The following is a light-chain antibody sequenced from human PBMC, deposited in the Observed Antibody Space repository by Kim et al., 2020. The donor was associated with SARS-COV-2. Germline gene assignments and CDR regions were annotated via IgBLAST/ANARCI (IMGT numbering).Light chain of an antibody. CDR3: QQYGSSPT. Sequence: VSPGESATLSCRASQSVSSSYLAWYQQKPGQAPRLLIYGASSRATGIPDRFSGSGSGTDFTLTISRLEPEDFAVYYCQQYGSSPTFGGGTKVEIK. CDR2: GAS. CDR1: QSVSSSY. V-gene: IGKV3-20*01. J-gene: IGKJ4*01.